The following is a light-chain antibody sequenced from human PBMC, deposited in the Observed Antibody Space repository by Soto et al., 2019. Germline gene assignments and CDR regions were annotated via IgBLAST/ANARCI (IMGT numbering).Light chain of an antibody. J-gene: IGKJ1*01. V-gene: IGKV1-5*03. CDR2: KAS. CDR1: QSISSW. CDR3: QQYNSLGT. Sequence: DIQMTQSPSTLSASVGDRVTITCRASQSISSWLAWYQQKPGKAPKLLIYKASSLQSGVPSRFSGSGSGTEFALTISRLQPDDFATYYCQQYNSLGTFGQGTKVEIK.